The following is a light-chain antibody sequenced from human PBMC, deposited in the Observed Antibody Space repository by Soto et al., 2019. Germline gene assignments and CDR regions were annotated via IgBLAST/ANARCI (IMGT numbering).Light chain of an antibody. CDR3: QQYGSSPLYT. CDR2: GAS. Sequence: EIVLTQSPGTLSFSPGERATLSCRASQSVSSSYLAWYQQKPGQAPRLLIYGASSRATGIPDRFSGSGSGTDFTLTISRLAPEDFAVYYCQQYGSSPLYTFGQGTKLGIK. J-gene: IGKJ2*01. V-gene: IGKV3-20*01. CDR1: QSVSSSY.